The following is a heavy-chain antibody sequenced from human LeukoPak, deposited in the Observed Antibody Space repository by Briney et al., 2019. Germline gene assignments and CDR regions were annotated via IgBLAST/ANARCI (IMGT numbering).Heavy chain of an antibody. CDR2: ISTNGGST. Sequence: PGGSLRPSCAASGFTFSSYAMHWVRQTPGKGLEYVSAISTNGGSTYYANSVKGRFTISRDNSKNTLYLQMGSLRAEDMAVYYCVRVTSSGPDYWGQGTLVTVSS. J-gene: IGHJ4*02. CDR3: VRVTSSGPDY. D-gene: IGHD3-22*01. V-gene: IGHV3-64*01. CDR1: GFTFSSYA.